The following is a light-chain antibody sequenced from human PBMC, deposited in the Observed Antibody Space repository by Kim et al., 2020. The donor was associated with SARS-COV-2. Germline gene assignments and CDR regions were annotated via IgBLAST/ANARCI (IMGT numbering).Light chain of an antibody. CDR1: ENINNW. V-gene: IGKV1-5*03. CDR2: KVS. CDR3: QQYNSNSWT. J-gene: IGKJ1*01. Sequence: ESVGDRVTITCRASENINNWLAWFQQKPGKAPKVLIYKVSNLESGAPSRFSGSGSGTEFTLTISSLQPDDFATYYCQQYNSNSWTFGQGTKVDI.